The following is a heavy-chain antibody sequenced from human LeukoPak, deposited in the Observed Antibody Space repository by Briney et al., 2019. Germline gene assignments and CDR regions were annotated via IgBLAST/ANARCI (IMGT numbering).Heavy chain of an antibody. CDR2: IYHSGAN. V-gene: IGHV4-59*08. CDR3: AKWGEEKRSFDI. Sequence: SETLSLTCTVSGGSITAFYWNWIRQPPGKGLEWIGYIYHSGANNYNPSLNSRVTMAVDTSRSQFSLKLTSVTAADTAVYYCAKWGEEKRSFDIWGQGTMVTVSS. CDR1: GGSITAFY. J-gene: IGHJ3*02. D-gene: IGHD2-21*01.